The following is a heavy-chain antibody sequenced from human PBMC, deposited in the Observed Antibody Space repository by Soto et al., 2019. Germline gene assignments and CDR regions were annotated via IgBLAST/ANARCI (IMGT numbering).Heavy chain of an antibody. CDR1: GFTFSSCG. J-gene: IGHJ3*02. D-gene: IGHD2-15*01. Sequence: VQLVESGGGVVQPGRSLRLSCAASGFTFSSCGMHWVRQAPGKGLEWVAVISYDGSNKYYADSVKGRFTISRDNSKNTLYLQMNSLRAEDTAVYYCAKDGGILRHAFDIWGQGTMVTVSS. CDR2: ISYDGSNK. CDR3: AKDGGILRHAFDI. V-gene: IGHV3-30*18.